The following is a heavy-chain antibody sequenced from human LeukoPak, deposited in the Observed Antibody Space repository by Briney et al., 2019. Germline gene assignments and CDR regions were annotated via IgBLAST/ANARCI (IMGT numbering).Heavy chain of an antibody. V-gene: IGHV4-61*02. J-gene: IGHJ4*02. CDR1: GGSISSGSYY. D-gene: IGHD3-22*01. CDR3: AREYYDSSGYANSFDY. Sequence: SQTLSLTCTVSGGSISSGSYYWSWIRQPAGKGLEWIRRIYTSGSTNYNPSLKSRVTISVDTSKNQFSLKLSSVTAADTAVYYCAREYYDSSGYANSFDYWGQGTLVTVSS. CDR2: IYTSGST.